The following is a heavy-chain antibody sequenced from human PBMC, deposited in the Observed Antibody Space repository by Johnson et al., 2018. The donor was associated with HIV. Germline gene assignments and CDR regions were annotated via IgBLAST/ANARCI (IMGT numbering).Heavy chain of an antibody. CDR1: GSTFSISR. CDR2: IKRKTEGGTT. V-gene: IGHV3-15*01. Sequence: VQLVESGGGLIKPGGSLEWSCEALGSTFSISRMSWVRKVQGQGLEWVGGIKRKTEGGTTDYAAPAKGRFTIKRDAAKNTLFLQMNSLKIEYTATDYCTPAGSSGYAHAFDIWGKGTRVTVSS. D-gene: IGHD3-22*01. J-gene: IGHJ3*02. CDR3: TPAGSSGYAHAFDI.